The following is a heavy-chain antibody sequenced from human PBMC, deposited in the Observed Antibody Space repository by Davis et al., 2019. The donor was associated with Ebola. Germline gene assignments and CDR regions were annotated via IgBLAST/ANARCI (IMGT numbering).Heavy chain of an antibody. CDR1: GYTFTSYA. V-gene: IGHV1-3*01. CDR3: ARLSNYYYDSSGYPGAFDI. J-gene: IGHJ3*02. Sequence: AASVKVSCKASGYTFTSYAMHWVRQAPGQRLEWMGWINAGNGNTKYSQKFQGRVTITRDTSTSTVYMELSSLRSEDTAVYYCARLSNYYYDSSGYPGAFDIWGQGTMVTVSS. CDR2: INAGNGNT. D-gene: IGHD3-22*01.